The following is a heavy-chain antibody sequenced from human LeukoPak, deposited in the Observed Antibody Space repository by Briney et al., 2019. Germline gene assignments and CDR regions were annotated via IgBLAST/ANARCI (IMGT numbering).Heavy chain of an antibody. D-gene: IGHD4-17*01. CDR1: GYTFTNYD. Sequence: ASVKVACKASGYTFTNYDINWVRQATGQGLAWMGWMNPNSGNTGYAQKFQGRVTMTRNTSISTAYMELSSLRSEDTAVYYCARVNDYGDYEDYWGQGTLVTVSS. J-gene: IGHJ4*02. CDR2: MNPNSGNT. CDR3: ARVNDYGDYEDY. V-gene: IGHV1-8*01.